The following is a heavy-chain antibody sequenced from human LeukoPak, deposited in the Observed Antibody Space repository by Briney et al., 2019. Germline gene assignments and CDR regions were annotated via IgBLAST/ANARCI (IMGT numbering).Heavy chain of an antibody. CDR3: ARDLGYNYGHPFDY. CDR1: GFTFSSYA. Sequence: PGGSLRLSCAASGFTFSSYAMSWVRQAPGQGLEWVALIWSDGSNKYYAESVKGRFTISRDNSKNTLYLQMDSLRGEDMAVYYCARDLGYNYGHPFDYWGQGTLVTVSS. CDR2: IWSDGSNK. V-gene: IGHV3-33*08. J-gene: IGHJ4*02. D-gene: IGHD5-18*01.